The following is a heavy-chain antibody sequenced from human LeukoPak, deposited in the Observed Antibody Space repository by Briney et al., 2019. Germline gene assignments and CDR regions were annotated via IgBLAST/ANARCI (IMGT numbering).Heavy chain of an antibody. V-gene: IGHV3-23*01. CDR2: ISGSGGYT. CDR1: GFTLSNYA. Sequence: PGGSLRLSCAASGFTLSNYAMSWVRQAPGKGLEWVSGISGSGGYTYYADSVKGRFTISRDNSNNTPYLQMNSLRAEDTAVYYCAKGESISAFGVVIVLVGYFESWGQGTLVTVSS. D-gene: IGHD3-3*01. J-gene: IGHJ4*02. CDR3: AKGESISAFGVVIVLVGYFES.